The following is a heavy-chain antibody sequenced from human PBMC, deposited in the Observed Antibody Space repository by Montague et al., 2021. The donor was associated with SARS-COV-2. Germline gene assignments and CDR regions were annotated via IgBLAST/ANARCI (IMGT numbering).Heavy chain of an antibody. CDR2: ILYNGTA. CDR3: TRGNGCYHP. V-gene: IGHV4-59*13. D-gene: IGHD6-19*01. CDR1: GSSLSGYF. Sequence: SETLSLTCSVSGSSLSGYFWSWVRQPPGQRLEWIGYILYNGTATYSPALRSRLTMSVDMSRNQFSLALRSVTVTDTAYYYCTRGNGCYHPWGRGTMVTVSS. J-gene: IGHJ5*02.